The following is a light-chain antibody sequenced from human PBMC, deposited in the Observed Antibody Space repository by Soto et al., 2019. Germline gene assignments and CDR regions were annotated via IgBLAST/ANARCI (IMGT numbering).Light chain of an antibody. CDR1: QSVSSSY. V-gene: IGKV3-20*01. CDR2: GAS. Sequence: EIVLTQSPATLSLSPGERATLSCRASQSVSSSYLAWYQQKPGQAPRLLIYGASNRATDIPDRFSGGGSGTDFTLTISRLEPEDFAVYYCQQYGSSPLTFGGGTKVDIK. CDR3: QQYGSSPLT. J-gene: IGKJ4*01.